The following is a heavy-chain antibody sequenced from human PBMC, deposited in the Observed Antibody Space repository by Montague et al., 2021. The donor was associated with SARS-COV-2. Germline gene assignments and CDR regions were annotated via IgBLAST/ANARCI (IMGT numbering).Heavy chain of an antibody. Sequence: SENLSLTCTVSGDSISSSSYDWGWIRRPPGKGLEWIGHISYHGNTNYNPSLKSRVTISIDTSRNQFSLKVSSVTATDTAIYYCARRLDYWDSSGQRRHFDYWGQGTLVTGSS. J-gene: IGHJ4*02. CDR3: ARRLDYWDSSGQRRHFDY. CDR2: ISYHGNT. D-gene: IGHD3-22*01. CDR1: GDSISSSSYD. V-gene: IGHV4-39*01.